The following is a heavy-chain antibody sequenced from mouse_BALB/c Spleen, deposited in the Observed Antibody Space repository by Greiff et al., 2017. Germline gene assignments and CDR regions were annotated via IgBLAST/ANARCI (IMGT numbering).Heavy chain of an antibody. CDR1: GFTFSSYG. CDR3: ARRTTASFAY. V-gene: IGHV5-6*02. D-gene: IGHD1-2*01. Sequence: EVKLVESGGDLVKPGGSLKLSCAASGFTFSSYGMSWVRQTPDKRLEWVATISSGGSYTYYPDSVKGRFTISRDNAKNTLYLQMSSLKSEDTAMYYCARRTTASFAYWGQGTLVTVSA. J-gene: IGHJ3*01. CDR2: ISSGGSYT.